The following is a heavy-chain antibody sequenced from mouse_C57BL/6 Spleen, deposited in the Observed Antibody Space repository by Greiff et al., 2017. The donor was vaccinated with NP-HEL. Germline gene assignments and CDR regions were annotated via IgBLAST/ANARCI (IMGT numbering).Heavy chain of an antibody. CDR1: GYTFTSYW. CDR3: ANYYGSRWDY. V-gene: IGHV1-50*01. Sequence: QVQLQQPGAELVKPGASVKLSCKASGYTFTSYWMQWVKQRPGQGLEWIGEIDPSDSYTNYNQKFKGKATLTVDTSSSTAYMQLSSLTSEDSAVYYCANYYGSRWDYWGQGTTLTVSS. CDR2: IDPSDSYT. J-gene: IGHJ2*01. D-gene: IGHD1-1*01.